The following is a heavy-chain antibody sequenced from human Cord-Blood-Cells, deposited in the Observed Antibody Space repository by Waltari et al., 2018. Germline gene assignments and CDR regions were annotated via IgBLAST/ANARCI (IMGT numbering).Heavy chain of an antibody. V-gene: IGHV4-59*01. Sequence: QVQLQESGPGLVKPSETLSLTCTVSGGSISSYYWSWIRQPPGKGLEWIGYIYYSGSTNYHPSLKSRVTISVDTSKNQFSLKLSSVTAADTAVYYCARAGSGSYYYYYGMDVWGQGTTVTVSS. D-gene: IGHD3-10*01. J-gene: IGHJ6*02. CDR3: ARAGSGSYYYYYGMDV. CDR2: IYYSGST. CDR1: GGSISSYY.